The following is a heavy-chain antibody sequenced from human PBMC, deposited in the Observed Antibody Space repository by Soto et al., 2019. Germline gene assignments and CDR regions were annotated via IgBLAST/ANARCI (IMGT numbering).Heavy chain of an antibody. D-gene: IGHD3-22*01. CDR3: ATAYMIVESFDF. Sequence: ASVKVSCKASGYSFIGYYIHWVRQAPGQGLEWMGWMTPNSGGTDYAQKFQGRVTMTRDTSISTAYMELNSLSSDDTAVYYCATAYMIVESFDFWGQGTKVTVSA. CDR1: GYSFIGYY. CDR2: MTPNSGGT. V-gene: IGHV1-2*02. J-gene: IGHJ4*02.